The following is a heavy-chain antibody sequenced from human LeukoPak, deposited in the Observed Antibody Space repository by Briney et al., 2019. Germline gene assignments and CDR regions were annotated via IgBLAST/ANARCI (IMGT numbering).Heavy chain of an antibody. CDR2: INPNSGDM. CDR3: ARLYPSIPVAGSGNCFDS. CDR1: GYTFTDHY. Sequence: ASVRVSCKASGYTFTDHYMHWVRQAPGQGLEHMGWINPNSGDMKYAQKFQGRVTMTRDTSINTAYMELRSLRSDDTAGYYCARLYPSIPVAGSGNCFDSWGQGTLVTVSS. J-gene: IGHJ4*02. V-gene: IGHV1-2*02. D-gene: IGHD6-19*01.